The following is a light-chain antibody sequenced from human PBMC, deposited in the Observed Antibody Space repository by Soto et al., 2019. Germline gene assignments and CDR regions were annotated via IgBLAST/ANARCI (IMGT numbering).Light chain of an antibody. V-gene: IGKV3-20*01. J-gene: IGKJ4*01. CDR3: QQYGSSRALT. Sequence: EIVLTQSPGTLSLSPGERATLSCRASQSVSSSYLAWYQQKPGQAPRRLIYGASSRATGIPDRFSGSGSGTDFTLTISRLAPEDFAVYYCQQYGSSRALTFGGGTKVEI. CDR1: QSVSSSY. CDR2: GAS.